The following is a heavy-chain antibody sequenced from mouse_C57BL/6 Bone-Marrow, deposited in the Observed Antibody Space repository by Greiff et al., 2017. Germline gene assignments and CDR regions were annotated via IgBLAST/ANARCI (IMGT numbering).Heavy chain of an antibody. D-gene: IGHD1-1*01. CDR3: TSPPLYGSSSFDY. J-gene: IGHJ2*01. V-gene: IGHV1-5*01. CDR2: IYPGNSDT. Sequence: EVQLQQSGTVLARPGASVKMSCKTSGYTFTSYWMHWVKQRPGQGLEWIGAIYPGNSDTSYNQKFKGKAKLTAVTSASTAYMELSSLTNEDSAVYYCTSPPLYGSSSFDYWGQGTTLTVSS. CDR1: GYTFTSYW.